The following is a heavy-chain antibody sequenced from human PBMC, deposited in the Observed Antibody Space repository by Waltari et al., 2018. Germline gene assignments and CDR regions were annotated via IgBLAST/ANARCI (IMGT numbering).Heavy chain of an antibody. D-gene: IGHD6-13*01. CDR1: GGSISSYY. J-gene: IGHJ4*02. Sequence: QVQLQESGPGLVKPSETLSLTCTVSGGSISSYYWSWIRQPPGKGLEWIGYIYYSGSTNYNPSLKSRVTISVDTSKNQFSLKLSSVTAADTAVYYCARGGYSSSLETFDYWGQGTLVTVSS. CDR3: ARGGYSSSLETFDY. V-gene: IGHV4-59*01. CDR2: IYYSGST.